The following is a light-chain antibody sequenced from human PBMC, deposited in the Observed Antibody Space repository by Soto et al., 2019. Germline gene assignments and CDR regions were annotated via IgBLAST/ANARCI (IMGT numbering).Light chain of an antibody. Sequence: EIVLTQSPGTLSLSPGERATLSCRASQSVSSYLAWYQQKPGQAPRLLIYDASNRATGVPDRYSASGSGTDFTLTISRLEPEDFAVFFCQQYGTSEIIFGQGTRLEI. CDR1: QSVSSY. CDR3: QQYGTSEII. J-gene: IGKJ5*01. V-gene: IGKV3-20*01. CDR2: DAS.